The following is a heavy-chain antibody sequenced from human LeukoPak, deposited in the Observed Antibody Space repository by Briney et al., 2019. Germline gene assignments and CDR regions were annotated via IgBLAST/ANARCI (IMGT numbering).Heavy chain of an antibody. CDR1: GGSISSGGYY. Sequence: PSQTLSLTCTVSGGSISSGGYYWSWIRQHPGKGLEWIGYIYYSGSTYYNPSLKSRVTISVDTSKNQFSLKLSSVTAADTAVYYCARQNLIVPAGFVQDNWFDPWGQGTLVTVSS. J-gene: IGHJ5*02. CDR3: ARQNLIVPAGFVQDNWFDP. V-gene: IGHV4-31*03. CDR2: IYYSGST. D-gene: IGHD2-2*01.